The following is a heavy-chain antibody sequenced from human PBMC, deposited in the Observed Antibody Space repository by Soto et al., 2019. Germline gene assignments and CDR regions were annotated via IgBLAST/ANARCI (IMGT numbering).Heavy chain of an antibody. CDR2: INPKSGGT. Sequence: SVKVSCKASGYSFTDYHIHWVRQAPGQGLEWLGRINPKSGGTSTAQKFQGWVTMTTDTSISTASMELTRLTSDDTAVYYCARGDSTDCSKGVCSFFYNHDMDVWGQGTTVTVSS. J-gene: IGHJ6*02. D-gene: IGHD2-8*01. CDR1: GYSFTDYH. CDR3: ARGDSTDCSKGVCSFFYNHDMDV. V-gene: IGHV1-2*04.